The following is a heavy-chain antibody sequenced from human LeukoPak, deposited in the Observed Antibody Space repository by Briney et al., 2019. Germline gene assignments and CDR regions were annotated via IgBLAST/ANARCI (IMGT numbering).Heavy chain of an antibody. CDR3: AKAQTTVTPIIDY. J-gene: IGHJ4*02. Sequence: GGSLRPSCAASGFTFSSYGMHWVRQAPGKGLEWVAVISYDGSNKYYADSVKGRFTISRDNSKNTLYLQLNSLRAEDTAVYYCAKAQTTVTPIIDYWGQGNLVTVSS. CDR2: ISYDGSNK. D-gene: IGHD4-17*01. CDR1: GFTFSSYG. V-gene: IGHV3-30*18.